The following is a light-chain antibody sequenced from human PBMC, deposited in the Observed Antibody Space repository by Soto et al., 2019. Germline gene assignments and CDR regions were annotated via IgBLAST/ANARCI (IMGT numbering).Light chain of an antibody. CDR1: QGISNY. CDR2: AAS. Sequence: DIQMTQSPSSLSASVGDRVTITCRASQGISNYLAWYQQKPGKVPKLLLYAASTLQSGVPSRFSGSGSGTDFTLTISSLQPADVAAYYCQKQNSASALTFGGGTKVEIK. J-gene: IGKJ4*01. CDR3: QKQNSASALT. V-gene: IGKV1-27*01.